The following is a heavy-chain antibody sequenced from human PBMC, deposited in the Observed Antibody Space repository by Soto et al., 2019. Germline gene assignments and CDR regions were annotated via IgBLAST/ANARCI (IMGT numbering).Heavy chain of an antibody. V-gene: IGHV1-69*01. CDR2: IIPIFGTA. CDR1: GGTFSSYA. D-gene: IGHD1-20*01. Sequence: QVQLVQSGAEVKKPESSVKVSCKASGGTFSSYAISWVRQAPGQGLEWMGGIIPIFGTANYAQKFQGRVTITADESTSTAYMELSSLRSEDTAVYYCARAKSLGITGTTLDAFDIWGQGTMVTVSS. J-gene: IGHJ3*02. CDR3: ARAKSLGITGTTLDAFDI.